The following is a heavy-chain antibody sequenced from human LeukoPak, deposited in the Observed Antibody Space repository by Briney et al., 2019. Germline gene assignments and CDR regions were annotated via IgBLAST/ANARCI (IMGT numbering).Heavy chain of an antibody. V-gene: IGHV4-34*01. D-gene: IGHD3-16*01. CDR1: RFTFSSYA. J-gene: IGHJ2*01. CDR3: ARGRGPSARYWYLDL. CDR2: INHSGST. Sequence: CAASRFTFSSYAMTWVRQVPGKGLEWIGEINHSGSTNYNPSLKSRVTISVDTSKNQFSLKLSSVTAADTAVYYCARGRGPSARYWYLDLWGRGTLVTVSS.